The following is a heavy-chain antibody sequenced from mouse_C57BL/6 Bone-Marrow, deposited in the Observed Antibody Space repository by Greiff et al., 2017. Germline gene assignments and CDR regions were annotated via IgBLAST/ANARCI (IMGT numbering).Heavy chain of an antibody. CDR2: IIPGSGGT. Sequence: QVQLQQSGAELVRPGTSVKVSCKASGYAFTNYLIEWVKQRPGQGLEWIGVIIPGSGGTNYNEKFKGKATLTADKSSSTAYMQLSSLTSEDSAVYFCARCPWFAYWGQGTLVTVSA. V-gene: IGHV1-54*01. J-gene: IGHJ3*01. CDR1: GYAFTNYL. CDR3: ARCPWFAY.